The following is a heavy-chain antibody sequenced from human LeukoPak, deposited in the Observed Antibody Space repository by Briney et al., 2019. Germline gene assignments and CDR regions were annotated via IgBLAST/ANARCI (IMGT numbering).Heavy chain of an antibody. D-gene: IGHD3-9*01. CDR3: AKDPRFYDILTGYYYY. V-gene: IGHV3-23*01. J-gene: IGHJ4*02. CDR2: ISGSGGST. CDR1: GFTFSSYG. Sequence: GGSLRLSCAASGFTFSSYGMSWVRQAPGKGLEWVSAISGSGGSTYYADSVKGRFTISRDNSKNTLYLQMNSLRAEDTAVYYCAKDPRFYDILTGYYYYWGQGTLVTVSS.